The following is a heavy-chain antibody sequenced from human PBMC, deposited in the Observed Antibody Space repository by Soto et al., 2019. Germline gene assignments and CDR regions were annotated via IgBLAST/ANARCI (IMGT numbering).Heavy chain of an antibody. D-gene: IGHD1-26*01. CDR3: AKDLAFVSGSWRYYYYGMDV. Sequence: GGSLRLSCAASGFTFSSYGMHWVRQAPGKGLEWVAVISYDGSNKYYADSVKGRFTISRDNSKNTLYLQMNSLRAEDTAVYYCAKDLAFVSGSWRYYYYGMDVWGQGTTVTVSS. CDR2: ISYDGSNK. J-gene: IGHJ6*02. V-gene: IGHV3-30*18. CDR1: GFTFSSYG.